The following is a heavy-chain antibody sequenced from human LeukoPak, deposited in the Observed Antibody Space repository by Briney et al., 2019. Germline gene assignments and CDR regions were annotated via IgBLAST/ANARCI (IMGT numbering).Heavy chain of an antibody. J-gene: IGHJ4*02. Sequence: GGSLRLSRAASGFTFSSYEMSWVRQAPGKGLEWVSYISSSGSTIYYADSVKGRFTISRDNAKNSLYLQMNSLRAEDTAVYYCARGEYGDYVFFYYWGQGTLVTVSS. V-gene: IGHV3-48*03. CDR3: ARGEYGDYVFFYY. D-gene: IGHD4-17*01. CDR1: GFTFSSYE. CDR2: ISSSGSTI.